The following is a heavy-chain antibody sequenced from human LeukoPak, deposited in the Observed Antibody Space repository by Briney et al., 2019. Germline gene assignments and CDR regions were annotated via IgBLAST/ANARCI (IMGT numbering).Heavy chain of an antibody. CDR1: GFTFSSYW. CDR3: ASGISSGWYSPGIDY. D-gene: IGHD6-19*01. Sequence: GGSLRLSCAASGFTFSSYWMHWVRQAPGKGLVWVSRINSDGSRTTYADSVKGRFTISRDNAENTLFLQMNSLRAEDTAVYYCASGISSGWYSPGIDYWGQGTLVTVSS. J-gene: IGHJ4*02. V-gene: IGHV3-74*01. CDR2: INSDGSRT.